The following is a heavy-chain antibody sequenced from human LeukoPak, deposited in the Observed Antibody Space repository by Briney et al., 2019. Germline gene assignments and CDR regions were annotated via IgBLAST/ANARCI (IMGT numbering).Heavy chain of an antibody. V-gene: IGHV4-59*01. CDR2: IYYSGST. J-gene: IGHJ5*02. D-gene: IGHD1-26*01. CDR3: ARVISATKHNWFDP. Sequence: PSETLSLTCTVSGGSISSYYWSWIRQPPGKGLEWIGYIYYSGSTNYNPSLKSRVTISVDTSKNQFSLKLSSVTAADTAVYYCARVISATKHNWFDPWGQGTLVTVSS. CDR1: GGSISSYY.